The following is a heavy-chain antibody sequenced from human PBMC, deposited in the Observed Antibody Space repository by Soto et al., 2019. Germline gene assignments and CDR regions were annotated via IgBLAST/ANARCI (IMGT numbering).Heavy chain of an antibody. V-gene: IGHV1-69*02. J-gene: IGHJ3*02. CDR1: GGTFSSYT. CDR3: ALRHGDYDFWSGPDAFDI. Sequence: SVKVSCKASGGTFSSYTISWVRQAPGQGLEWMGRIIPILGIANYAQKFQGRVTITADKSTSTAYMELSSLRSEDTAVYYCALRHGDYDFWSGPDAFDIWGQGTMVTVSS. CDR2: IIPILGIA. D-gene: IGHD3-3*01.